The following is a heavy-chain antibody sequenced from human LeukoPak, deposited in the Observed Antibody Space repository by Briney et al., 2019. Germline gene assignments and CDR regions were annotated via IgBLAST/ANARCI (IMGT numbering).Heavy chain of an antibody. Sequence: GGSLRLSCAASGFTFSNYEMHWVRQVAGRGLEWVAAIGVSGGTYYSNSVKGRFTISRENAKNSFYVQMNGLRAGDTAVYYCVREAYGSGTLAYDYWGHGSLVTVSS. J-gene: IGHJ4*01. CDR1: GFTFSNYE. V-gene: IGHV3-13*01. CDR2: IGVSGGT. D-gene: IGHD3-10*01. CDR3: VREAYGSGTLAYDY.